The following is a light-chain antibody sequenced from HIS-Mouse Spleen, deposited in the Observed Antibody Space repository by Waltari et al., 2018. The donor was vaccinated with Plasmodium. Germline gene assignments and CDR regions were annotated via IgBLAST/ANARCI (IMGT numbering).Light chain of an antibody. Sequence: ELVLTQSPGTLSLSPGERATLSSSASQSVSSSYLAWYQQKPGQAPRLLIYGASSRATGIPDRFSGSGSGTDFTLTISRLEPEDFAVYYCQQYGSSPWTFGQGTKVEIK. CDR2: GAS. V-gene: IGKV3-20*01. J-gene: IGKJ1*01. CDR3: QQYGSSPWT. CDR1: QSVSSSY.